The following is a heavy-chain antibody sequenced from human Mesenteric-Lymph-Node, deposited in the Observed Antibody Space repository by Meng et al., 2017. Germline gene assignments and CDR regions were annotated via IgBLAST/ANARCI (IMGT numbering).Heavy chain of an antibody. CDR1: GVSISSYY. Sequence: SETLSLTCTVSGVSISSYYWSWIRQPPGKGLEWIGYIYYSGSTDYNPSLKSRVTISVDTSKNQSSLKLSSVTAADTAVYYCARGTRGYSSSWYAWFDPWGQGTLVTVSS. V-gene: IGHV4-59*12. J-gene: IGHJ5*02. CDR3: ARGTRGYSSSWYAWFDP. CDR2: IYYSGST. D-gene: IGHD6-13*01.